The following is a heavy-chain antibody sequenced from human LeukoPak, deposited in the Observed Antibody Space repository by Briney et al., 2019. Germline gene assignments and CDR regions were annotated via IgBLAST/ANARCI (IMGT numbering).Heavy chain of an antibody. CDR2: ISAVGSTA. CDR1: EFTFSSNV. Sequence: GGSLRLSCAASEFTFSSNVMHWFRQAPGKGLEWVAVISAVGSTAYYTDSVKGRFTISRDNAKNTLYLQMNSLRVDDTAVYYCARRNVKFSDYGRMDYWGQGTLVTVS. D-gene: IGHD4-17*01. J-gene: IGHJ4*02. V-gene: IGHV3-30*03. CDR3: ARRNVKFSDYGRMDY.